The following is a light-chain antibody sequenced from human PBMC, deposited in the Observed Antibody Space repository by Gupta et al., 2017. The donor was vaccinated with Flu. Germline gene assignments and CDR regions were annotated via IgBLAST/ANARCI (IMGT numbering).Light chain of an antibody. CDR2: DVS. J-gene: IGLJ1*01. Sequence: QSALFHPASVSASPGPSITISCTGTSSDVGGSDYVSWYQKHPGKAPKLIIFDVSNRPSGVSSRFSGSKSGNTASLTISGLQAEDETDYYCSSYTSTSTFAVFGSGTKVTVL. CDR3: SSYTSTSTFAV. V-gene: IGLV2-14*03. CDR1: SSDVGGSDY.